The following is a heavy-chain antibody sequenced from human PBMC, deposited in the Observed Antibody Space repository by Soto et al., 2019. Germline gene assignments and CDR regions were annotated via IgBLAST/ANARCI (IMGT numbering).Heavy chain of an antibody. V-gene: IGHV5-51*01. D-gene: IGHD3-10*01. J-gene: IGHJ4*02. CDR3: VRDRPGSQHYFDY. Sequence: ESLQISCKGSGYSFTSYWIGWVRQMPGKGLEWMGIIYPGDSDTRYSPSFQGQVTISADKSISTAYLQWSSLKASDTAVYYCVRDRPGSQHYFDYWGLRILVTVSS. CDR1: GYSFTSYW. CDR2: IYPGDSDT.